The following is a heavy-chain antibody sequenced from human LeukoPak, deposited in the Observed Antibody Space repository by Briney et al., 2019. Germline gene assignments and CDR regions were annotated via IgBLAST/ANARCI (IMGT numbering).Heavy chain of an antibody. CDR3: ARGSGSDPWPIFDP. CDR2: ISYSGNT. CDR1: GGSVNVGDNY. J-gene: IGHJ5*02. Sequence: SETLSLTCTVSGGSVNVGDNYWTWIRQPPGKGLEWVGFISYSGNTFYDPSLNSRVSMSLDTSYNHFSLKLTSVTAADTAVYYCARGSGSDPWPIFDPWGQGILVTVSS. D-gene: IGHD3-10*01. V-gene: IGHV4-30-4*01.